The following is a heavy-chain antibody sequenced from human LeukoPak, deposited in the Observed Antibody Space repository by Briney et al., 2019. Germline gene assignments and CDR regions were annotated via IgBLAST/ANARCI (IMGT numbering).Heavy chain of an antibody. Sequence: ASLKVSCKASGGTFSRYAISWVRQAPGQGLEWVGRIIPILGIANYAQKFQGRVTITADKSTSTAYMELSSLRSEDTAVYYCATADIVVVPAARHNAFDIWGQGTMVTVSS. CDR3: ATADIVVVPAARHNAFDI. V-gene: IGHV1-69*04. J-gene: IGHJ3*02. D-gene: IGHD2-2*01. CDR1: GGTFSRYA. CDR2: IIPILGIA.